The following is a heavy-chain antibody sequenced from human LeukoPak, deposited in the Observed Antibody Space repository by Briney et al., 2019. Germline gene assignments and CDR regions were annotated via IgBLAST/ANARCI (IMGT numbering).Heavy chain of an antibody. CDR2: IYNNGTT. D-gene: IGHD5-18*01. J-gene: IGHJ6*02. V-gene: IGHV4-61*01. CDR3: ARDGYNYGNYYYAMDV. CDR1: GGSVSSGSYY. Sequence: SETLSLTCTVSGGSVSSGSYYWSWIRQPPGKGLEWIGYIYNNGTTDYNPSLKSRVTISVDTSKNQFSLKLSPVTAADTAIYHCARDGYNYGNYYYAMDVWGQGTTVTVSS.